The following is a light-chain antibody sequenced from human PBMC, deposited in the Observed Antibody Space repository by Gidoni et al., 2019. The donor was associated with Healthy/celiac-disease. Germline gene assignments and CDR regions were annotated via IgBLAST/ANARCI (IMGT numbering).Light chain of an antibody. CDR2: AAS. Sequence: PSSLSASVGDRVTITCRASQSSSSYLNWYQQKPGKAPKLLIYAASSLQSGVPSRFSGSGSGTDFTLTISSLQPEDFATYYCQQSYSTPPTFGQGTKVEIK. J-gene: IGKJ1*01. V-gene: IGKV1-39*01. CDR1: QSSSSY. CDR3: QQSYSTPPT.